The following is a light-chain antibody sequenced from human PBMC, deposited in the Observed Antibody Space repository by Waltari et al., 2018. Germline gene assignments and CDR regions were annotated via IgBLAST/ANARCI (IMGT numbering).Light chain of an antibody. Sequence: QSVLTQPPSVSGAPGQRVTISCTGSSSNIGAGYDVHWYQQLPGTAPKPLIYGNSNLPSGVPDRFSGSKSGTSASLAITGLQAEDEADYYCQSYDSSLSGVVFGGGTKLTVL. CDR2: GNS. V-gene: IGLV1-40*01. J-gene: IGLJ2*01. CDR1: SSNIGAGYD. CDR3: QSYDSSLSGVV.